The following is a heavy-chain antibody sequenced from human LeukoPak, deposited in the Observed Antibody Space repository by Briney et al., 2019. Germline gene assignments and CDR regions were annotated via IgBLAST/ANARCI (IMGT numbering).Heavy chain of an antibody. Sequence: SVKVSCKASGGTFSSYAISWVRQAPGQGLEWVGGIIPIFGTANYAQKFLGRVTITADKSTSTAYMELSSLRSEDTAVYYCARGVTAGKWYYMDVWGKGTTVTVSS. D-gene: IGHD2-21*02. CDR2: IIPIFGTA. J-gene: IGHJ6*03. CDR3: ARGVTAGKWYYMDV. V-gene: IGHV1-69*06. CDR1: GGTFSSYA.